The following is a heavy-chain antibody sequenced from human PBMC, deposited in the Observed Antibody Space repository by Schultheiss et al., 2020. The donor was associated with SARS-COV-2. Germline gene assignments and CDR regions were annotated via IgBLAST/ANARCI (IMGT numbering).Heavy chain of an antibody. V-gene: IGHV3-23*01. J-gene: IGHJ6*04. CDR2: ISGSGGTT. D-gene: IGHD2-2*01. CDR3: ARDVGYCSSTSCSV. Sequence: GGSLRLSCAASGFTFSSYAMHWVRQAPGKGLEWVSSISGSGGTTNYADSVKGRFTISRDNSKNTLYLQMNSLRAEDTAVYYCARDVGYCSSTSCSVWGKGTTVTVSS. CDR1: GFTFSSYA.